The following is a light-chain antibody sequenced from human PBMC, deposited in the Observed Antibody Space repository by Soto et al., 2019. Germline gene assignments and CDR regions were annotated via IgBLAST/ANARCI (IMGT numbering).Light chain of an antibody. V-gene: IGKV3-20*01. CDR2: GVS. CDR3: QQYGSSPLIT. CDR1: QRLSASD. J-gene: IGKJ5*01. Sequence: EILLTQSPGTLSLSPGQRATLSFRSSQRLSASDVAWYQQKAGQAPKILIYGVSNRAPGIPDRFAGSGSGADFTLTITRLEPEDFAVYHCQQYGSSPLITFGQGTRLEIK.